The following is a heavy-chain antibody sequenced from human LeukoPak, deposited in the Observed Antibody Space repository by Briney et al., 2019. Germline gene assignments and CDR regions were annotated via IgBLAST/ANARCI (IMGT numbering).Heavy chain of an antibody. CDR3: ARAKMATIDGLDY. Sequence: GGSLRLSCAASGFTFSSYWMHWVRQAPGKGLVWVSRINSDGSSTSYADSVEGRFTISRDNAKNTLYLQMNSLRAEDTAVYYCARAKMATIDGLDYWGQGTLVTVSS. J-gene: IGHJ4*02. D-gene: IGHD5-24*01. CDR2: INSDGSST. V-gene: IGHV3-74*01. CDR1: GFTFSSYW.